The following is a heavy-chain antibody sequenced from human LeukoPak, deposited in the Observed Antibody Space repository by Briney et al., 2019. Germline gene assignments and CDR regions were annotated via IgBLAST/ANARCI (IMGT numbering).Heavy chain of an antibody. D-gene: IGHD6-13*01. CDR2: INPNSGGT. J-gene: IGHJ4*02. CDR1: GYSFTDFY. V-gene: IGHV1-2*02. Sequence: GASVKVSCKASGYSFTDFYMHWVRQAPGQGLEWMGWINPNSGGTNYAQKFQGRVTMTRDTSISTAYMELSRLRSDDTAVYYCAREGGYSSTWSNYWGQGTLVTVPS. CDR3: AREGGYSSTWSNY.